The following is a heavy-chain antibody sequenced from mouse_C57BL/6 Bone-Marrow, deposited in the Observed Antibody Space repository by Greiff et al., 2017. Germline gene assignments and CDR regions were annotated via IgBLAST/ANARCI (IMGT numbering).Heavy chain of an antibody. CDR2: ISYDGSN. CDR1: VYFITSGYY. V-gene: IGHV3-6*01. J-gene: IGHJ2*01. D-gene: IGHD1-1*01. CDR3: AGLITTVVSFDY. Sequence: EVKLVESGPGLVKPSQSLSLTCSVTVYFITSGYYWNWIRQFPGNKLEWMGYISYDGSNNYNPALKNPISITRDTSKYQFFLKLNSVTTEDKATYYCAGLITTVVSFDYWGQGTTLTVSS.